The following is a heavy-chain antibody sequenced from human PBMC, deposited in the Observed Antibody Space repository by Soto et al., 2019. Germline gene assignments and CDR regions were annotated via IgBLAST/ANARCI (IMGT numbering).Heavy chain of an antibody. CDR1: GGSISSGDYY. J-gene: IGHJ5*02. CDR3: ARGTNWFDP. CDR2: IYHSGST. Sequence: PSETLSLTCTVSGGSISSGDYYWSWIRQHPGKGLEWIGEIYHSGSTNYNPSLKSRVTISVDTSKNQFSLKLSSVTAADTAVYYCARGTNWFDPWGQGTLVTVSS. V-gene: IGHV4-61*08.